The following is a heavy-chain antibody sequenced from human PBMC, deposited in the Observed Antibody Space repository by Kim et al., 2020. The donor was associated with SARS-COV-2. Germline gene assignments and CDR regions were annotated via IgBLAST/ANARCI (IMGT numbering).Heavy chain of an antibody. J-gene: IGHJ6*02. Sequence: SVKCRFTISRDNAKNSQYLKMNSLRAEDTAVYYCARDRAVAGTPVYGMDVWGQGTTVTVSS. V-gene: IGHV3-21*01. CDR3: ARDRAVAGTPVYGMDV. D-gene: IGHD6-19*01.